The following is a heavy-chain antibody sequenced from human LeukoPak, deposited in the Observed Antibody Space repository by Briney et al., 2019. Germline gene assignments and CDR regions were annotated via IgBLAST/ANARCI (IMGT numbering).Heavy chain of an antibody. Sequence: SETPSLTCTVSGGSISSYYWGWIRQPPGKGLEWIGSIYYSGSTYYNPSLKSRVTISVDTSKNQFSLKLSSVTAADTAVYYCARDPGGLLGAFDIWGQGTMVTVSS. V-gene: IGHV4-39*07. D-gene: IGHD2-8*02. CDR1: GGSISSYY. CDR2: IYYSGST. CDR3: ARDPGGLLGAFDI. J-gene: IGHJ3*02.